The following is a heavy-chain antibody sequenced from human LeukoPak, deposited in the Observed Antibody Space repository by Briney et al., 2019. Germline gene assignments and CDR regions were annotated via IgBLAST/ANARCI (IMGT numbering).Heavy chain of an antibody. Sequence: SETLSLTCTVSGGSISSYYWSWIRQPPGKGLEWIGYIYYSGSTNYNPSLKSRVTISVDTSKNQFSLKLSSVTAADTAVYYCASSARYCSGGSCYQNFDYWGQGTLVTVSS. CDR2: IYYSGST. V-gene: IGHV4-59*01. CDR3: ASSARYCSGGSCYQNFDY. J-gene: IGHJ4*02. CDR1: GGSISSYY. D-gene: IGHD2-15*01.